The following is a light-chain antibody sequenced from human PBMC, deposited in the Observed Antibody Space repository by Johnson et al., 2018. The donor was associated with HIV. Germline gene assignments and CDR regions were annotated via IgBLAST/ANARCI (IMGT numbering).Light chain of an antibody. CDR2: DNN. CDR3: GTWDSSRSDEV. Sequence: QSVLTQSPSVSAAPGQKVTISCSGSSSNIGNNYVSWYQQLPGTAPKLLIYDNNKRPSGIPDRFSGSKSGTSATLGITGLQTGEEADYYCGTWDSSRSDEVFGAWAKVTVL. CDR1: SSNIGNNY. V-gene: IGLV1-51*01. J-gene: IGLJ1*01.